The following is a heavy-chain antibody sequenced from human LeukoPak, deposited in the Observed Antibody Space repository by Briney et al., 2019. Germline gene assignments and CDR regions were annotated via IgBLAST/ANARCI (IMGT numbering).Heavy chain of an antibody. CDR3: ARGWATLPTWREVYYYYYMDV. Sequence: PSETLSLTCAVYGGSFSGYYWSWIRQPPGKGLEWIGEINHSGSTNYSPSLKSRVTISVDTSKNQFSLKLSSVTAADTAVYYCARGWATLPTWREVYYYYYMDVWGKGTTVTVSS. V-gene: IGHV4-34*01. J-gene: IGHJ6*03. D-gene: IGHD5-24*01. CDR1: GGSFSGYY. CDR2: INHSGST.